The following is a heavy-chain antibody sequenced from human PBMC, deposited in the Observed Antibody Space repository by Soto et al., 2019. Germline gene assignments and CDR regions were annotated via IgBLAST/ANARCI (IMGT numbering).Heavy chain of an antibody. V-gene: IGHV3-21*06. Sequence: LRLSCAASGFTFPRYSMNWVRQAPGKGLEWVSSISSTTNYIYYGDSMKGRFTVSRDNAKNSLYLEMNSLRAEDTAVYYCARESEDLTSNFDYWGQGTLVTVSS. CDR2: ISSTTNYI. CDR1: GFTFPRYS. CDR3: ARESEDLTSNFDY. J-gene: IGHJ4*02.